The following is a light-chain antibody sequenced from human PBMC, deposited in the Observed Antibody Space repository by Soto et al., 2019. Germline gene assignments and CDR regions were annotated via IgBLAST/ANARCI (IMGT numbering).Light chain of an antibody. J-gene: IGKJ1*01. V-gene: IGKV3-20*01. CDR1: QSVSSSY. CDR2: GST. CDR3: QHYGGSHRT. Sequence: EVVLTQSPGVLSLSPGEIVTLSCRASQSVSSSYFAWYQQKPGQAPRLLIYGSTSRAIVLPRRCGGSGSGTYFTLTSGVLEPEDVAVYCRQHYGGSHRTFGQGTKVEIK.